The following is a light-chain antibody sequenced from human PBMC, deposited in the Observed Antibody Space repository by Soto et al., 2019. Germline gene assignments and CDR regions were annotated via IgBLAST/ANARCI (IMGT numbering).Light chain of an antibody. V-gene: IGLV1-51*02. Sequence: QSVLTQPPSVSAAPGQTVTISCSGSSSNIGNNYVSWYQQLPGTAPKLLIYENNKRPSGIPDRFSGSKSGTSATLGITGLQTGDEDDYYCGTWDSSLSAVVFGGGTKVTVL. CDR3: GTWDSSLSAVV. CDR1: SSNIGNNY. J-gene: IGLJ2*01. CDR2: ENN.